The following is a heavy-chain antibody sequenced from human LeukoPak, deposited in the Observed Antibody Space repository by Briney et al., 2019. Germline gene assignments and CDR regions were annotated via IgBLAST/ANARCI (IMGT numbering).Heavy chain of an antibody. D-gene: IGHD1-1*01. CDR3: AREDNSNWNIDY. CDR1: GFTFSDSY. J-gene: IGHJ4*02. CDR2: ITTSGSTI. Sequence: PGGSLRLSCAASGFTFSDSYVTWIRQAPGKGLEWVSYITTSGSTIYADSLKGRFAISRDNAKNSLYLQTNSLRAEDTAVYYCAREDNSNWNIDYWGQGTLVTVFS. V-gene: IGHV3-11*04.